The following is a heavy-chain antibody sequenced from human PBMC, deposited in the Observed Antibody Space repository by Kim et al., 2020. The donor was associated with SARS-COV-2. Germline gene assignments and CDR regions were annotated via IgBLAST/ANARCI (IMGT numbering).Heavy chain of an antibody. CDR1: GVSISSSTYY. CDR2: IYYSGST. CDR3: SRQYNPYYDILTGYYILNWFDP. D-gene: IGHD3-9*01. V-gene: IGHV4-39*01. J-gene: IGHJ5*02. Sequence: SETLSLTCTVSGVSISSSTYYWGWIRQPPGKGLEWLASIYYSGSTSYNPSLKSRVTISVDTSKNQFSLKLSSVTAADTAVYYCSRQYNPYYDILTGYYILNWFDPWGQGTLVTVSS.